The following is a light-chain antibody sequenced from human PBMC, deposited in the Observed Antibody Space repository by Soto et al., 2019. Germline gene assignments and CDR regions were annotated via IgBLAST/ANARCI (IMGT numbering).Light chain of an antibody. J-gene: IGKJ5*01. CDR3: QQYGPSLIT. CDR2: DAS. CDR1: QTVRNNY. Sequence: EFVLTQSPGTLSFSPGKRATLSCXXSQTVRNNYLAWYQQKPGQAPRLLIYDASSRATGIPDRFSGSGSGTDFTLTISRLEPEDYALYYCQQYGPSLITFGQGTRLEIK. V-gene: IGKV3-20*01.